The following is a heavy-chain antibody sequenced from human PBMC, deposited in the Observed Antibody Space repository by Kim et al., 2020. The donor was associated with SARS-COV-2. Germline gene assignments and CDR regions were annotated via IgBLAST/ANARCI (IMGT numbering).Heavy chain of an antibody. V-gene: IGHV3-53*04. Sequence: YADSVKGRFTISRHNSKNTLYLQMNSLRAEDTAVYYCARGYYGSGSWFDPWGQGTLVTVSS. D-gene: IGHD3-10*01. CDR3: ARGYYGSGSWFDP. J-gene: IGHJ5*02.